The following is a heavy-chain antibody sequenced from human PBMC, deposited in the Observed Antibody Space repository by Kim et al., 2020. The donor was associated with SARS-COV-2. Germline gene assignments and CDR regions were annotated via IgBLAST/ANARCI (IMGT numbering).Heavy chain of an antibody. J-gene: IGHJ4*02. CDR1: GFTFSNYW. V-gene: IGHV3-7*03. D-gene: IGHD6-19*01. Sequence: GGSLRLSCVASGFTFSNYWMTWVRQAPGKGLEWVANIREDGGVKQYMDSVKGRFTISRDNARNSLYLEVNSLRVDDTVVYYCAREEADSSGRSDWGQGTLGTVSS. CDR2: IREDGGVK. CDR3: AREEADSSGRSD.